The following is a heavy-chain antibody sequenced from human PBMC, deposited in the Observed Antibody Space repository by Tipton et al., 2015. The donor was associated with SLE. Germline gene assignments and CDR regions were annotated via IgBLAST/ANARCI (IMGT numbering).Heavy chain of an antibody. J-gene: IGHJ4*02. CDR3: ARDPTYGGNSGLDY. D-gene: IGHD4-23*01. V-gene: IGHV4-4*07. CDR1: GGSISSYY. Sequence: TLSLTCTVSGGSISSYYWSWIRQPAGKGLEWIGRIYTSGSTNYNPSLKSRGTMSVDTSKNQFSLKLSSVTAADTAVYYCARDPTYGGNSGLDYWGQGTLVTVSS. CDR2: IYTSGST.